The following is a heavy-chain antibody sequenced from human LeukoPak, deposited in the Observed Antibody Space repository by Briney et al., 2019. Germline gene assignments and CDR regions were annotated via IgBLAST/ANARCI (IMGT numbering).Heavy chain of an antibody. CDR1: GGAFSGYY. V-gene: IGHV4-34*01. Sequence: SETLSLTCAVSGGAFSGYYWSWIRQPPGKGLEWIGEINHSGSTNYNPPLKSRVTISVDKSKNQFSLKLSSVTAADTAVYYCARVMVRGVLKWFDPWGQGTLVTVSS. D-gene: IGHD3-10*01. CDR2: INHSGST. J-gene: IGHJ5*02. CDR3: ARVMVRGVLKWFDP.